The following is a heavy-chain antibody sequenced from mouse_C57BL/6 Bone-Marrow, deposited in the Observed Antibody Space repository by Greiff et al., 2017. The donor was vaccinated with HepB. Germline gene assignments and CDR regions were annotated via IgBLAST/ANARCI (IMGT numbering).Heavy chain of an antibody. J-gene: IGHJ3*01. CDR1: GFSLTSYG. CDR2: IWRGGST. D-gene: IGHD1-1*01. CDR3: AKNEGYGSSSWFAY. Sequence: VKLVESGPGLVQPSQSLSITCTVSGFSLTSYGVHWVRQSPGKGLEWLGVIWRGGSTDYNAAFMSRLSITKDNSKSQVFFKMNSLQADDTAIYYCAKNEGYGSSSWFAYWGQGTLVTVSA. V-gene: IGHV2-5*01.